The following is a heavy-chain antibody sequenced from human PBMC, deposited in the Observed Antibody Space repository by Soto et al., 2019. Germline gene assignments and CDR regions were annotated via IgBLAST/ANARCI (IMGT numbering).Heavy chain of an antibody. CDR3: ARSYYYDSSGHYSGPGYYFDY. CDR1: GFTFTNYA. V-gene: IGHV3-30-3*01. D-gene: IGHD3-22*01. J-gene: IGHJ4*02. Sequence: VQLVESGGGVVQPGKSLRLSCAASGFTFTNYAMHWVRQAPGKGLEWVAVISYDGSNNYYADSVKGRFTISRANSNNPLYLQMNSLRADDTAAYYCARSYYYDSSGHYSGPGYYFDYWGQGTLVTVSS. CDR2: ISYDGSNN.